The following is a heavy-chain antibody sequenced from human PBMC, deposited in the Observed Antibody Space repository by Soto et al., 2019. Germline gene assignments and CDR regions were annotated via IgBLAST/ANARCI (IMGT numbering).Heavy chain of an antibody. CDR1: GFTFSSYW. CDR3: ARDWVLYYYYMDV. CDR2: IKQDGSEK. Sequence: QPGGSLRLSCAASGFTFSSYWMSWVRQAPGKGLEWVANIKQDGSEKYYVDSVKGRFTISRDNAKNSLYLQMDSLRAEDTAVYYCARDWVLYYYYMDVWGKGTTVTVSS. J-gene: IGHJ6*03. D-gene: IGHD3-16*01. V-gene: IGHV3-7*01.